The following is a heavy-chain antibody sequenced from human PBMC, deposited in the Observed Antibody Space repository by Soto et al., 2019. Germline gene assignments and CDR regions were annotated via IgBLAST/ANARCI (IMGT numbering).Heavy chain of an antibody. J-gene: IGHJ6*02. CDR2: ISGSGGST. CDR3: GKDGGAGVVPRSLYGREV. D-gene: IGHD2-15*01. CDR1: GFTFSSYA. Sequence: EVQLLESGGGLVQPGGSLRLSCAASGFTFSSYAMSWVRQAPGKGLEWVSAISGSGGSTYYADSVKGRFTISRDNSKNRRFRKRTGRGAEDRAVYNGGKDGGAGVVPRSLYGREVGGQGTAVTV. V-gene: IGHV3-23*01.